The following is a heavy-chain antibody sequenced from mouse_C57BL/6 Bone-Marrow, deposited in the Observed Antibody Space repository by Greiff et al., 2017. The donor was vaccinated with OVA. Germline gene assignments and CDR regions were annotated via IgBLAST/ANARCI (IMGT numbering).Heavy chain of an antibody. Sequence: VKLVESGGDLVKPGGSLKLSCAASGFTFSSYGMSWVRQTPDKRLEWVATISSGGSYTYYPDSVKGRFTISRDNAKNTLYLQMSSLKSEDTAMYYCARHLLGYFDVWGTGTTVTVSS. CDR3: ARHLLGYFDV. J-gene: IGHJ1*03. CDR1: GFTFSSYG. CDR2: ISSGGSYT. V-gene: IGHV5-6*02. D-gene: IGHD2-1*01.